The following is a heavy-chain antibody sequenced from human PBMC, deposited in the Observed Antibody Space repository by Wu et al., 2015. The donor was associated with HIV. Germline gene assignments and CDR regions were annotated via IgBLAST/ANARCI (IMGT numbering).Heavy chain of an antibody. D-gene: IGHD4-17*01. CDR3: ARDKHGDYDHNAFAI. CDR2: ISTYNGNI. J-gene: IGHJ3*02. Sequence: QVQLVQSGAEVKKPGASVKVSCKSSGYTFTNYGISWVRQAPGQGLEWMGWISTYNGNINYAQKLQGRVTMTTDTSTSTVYIEMRSLRSDDTAIYFCARDKHGDYDHNAFAIWGQGTMVTVSS. V-gene: IGHV1-18*01. CDR1: GYTFTNYG.